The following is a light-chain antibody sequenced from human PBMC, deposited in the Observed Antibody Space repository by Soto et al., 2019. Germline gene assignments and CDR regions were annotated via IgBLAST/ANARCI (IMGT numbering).Light chain of an antibody. CDR1: QRISTW. V-gene: IGKV1-5*01. CDR2: DAS. CDR3: QQYKSYWT. Sequence: DIQMTQSPSTLSASVGDGVTITCRASQRISTWLAWYQQKPGKAPKLQISDASSLETGVPSRFSGSGSGTESTLTINSLQPDDFATYYCQQYKSYWTFGQGTKVDTK. J-gene: IGKJ1*01.